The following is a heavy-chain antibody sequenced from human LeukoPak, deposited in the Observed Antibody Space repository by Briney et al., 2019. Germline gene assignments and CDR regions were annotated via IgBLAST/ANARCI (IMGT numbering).Heavy chain of an antibody. V-gene: IGHV1-18*04. CDR2: INTHSHAT. CDR1: GNTFAGYY. D-gene: IGHD5-18*01. Sequence: ASVRVSCKASGNTFAGYYVHWVRQAPGQGLEWMGWINTHSHATNYAQKLQGRVTMTTDTSTSTAYMELRSLRSDDTAVYYCARGTGEGYTYGRYYFDYWGQGTLVTVSS. J-gene: IGHJ4*02. CDR3: ARGTGEGYTYGRYYFDY.